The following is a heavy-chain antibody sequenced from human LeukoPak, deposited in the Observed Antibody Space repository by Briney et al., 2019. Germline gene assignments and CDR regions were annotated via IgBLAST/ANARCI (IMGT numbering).Heavy chain of an antibody. Sequence: GGSLRLSCAASGFTFSSYAMSWVRQAPGKGLEWVSAISGSGGSTYYADSVEGRFTISRDNSKNTLYLQMNSLRAEDTAVYYCAKDRAAAYYFDYWGQGTLVTVSS. V-gene: IGHV3-23*01. CDR2: ISGSGGST. D-gene: IGHD6-13*01. CDR3: AKDRAAAYYFDY. CDR1: GFTFSSYA. J-gene: IGHJ4*02.